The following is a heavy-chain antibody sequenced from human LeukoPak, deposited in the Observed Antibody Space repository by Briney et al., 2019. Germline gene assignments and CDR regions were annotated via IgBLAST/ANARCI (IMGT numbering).Heavy chain of an antibody. D-gene: IGHD5-18*01. J-gene: IGHJ4*02. CDR3: AKEQDTAMVIVYAFDI. CDR1: GFTFSSYG. Sequence: GGSLRLSCAASGFTFSSYGMHWVRQAPGKGLEWVAVISYDGSNKYYADSVKGRFTISRDNSKNTLYLQMNSLRAEDTAVYYCAKEQDTAMVIVYAFDIWGQGTLVTVSS. V-gene: IGHV3-30*18. CDR2: ISYDGSNK.